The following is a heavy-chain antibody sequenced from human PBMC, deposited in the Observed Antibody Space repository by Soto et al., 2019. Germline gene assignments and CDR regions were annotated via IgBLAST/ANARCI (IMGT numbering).Heavy chain of an antibody. CDR1: GFTFSSYE. CDR3: ARIAVAGFDY. V-gene: IGHV3-48*03. D-gene: IGHD6-19*01. CDR2: ISSSGSTK. Sequence: GGSLRLSCAASGFTFSSYEMNWIRQAPGKGLEWVSDISSSGSTKYYADSVKGRFTISRDNAKNSLYLQMPSLRAEATGGYECARIAVAGFDYWGQGTLVTVSS. J-gene: IGHJ4*02.